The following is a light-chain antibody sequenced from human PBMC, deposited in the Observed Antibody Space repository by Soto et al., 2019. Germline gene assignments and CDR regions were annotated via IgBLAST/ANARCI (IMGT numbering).Light chain of an antibody. CDR2: DAS. V-gene: IGKV1-39*01. Sequence: DIQVTQSPSSLSASVGDRVTISCRASQSISGYLNWYQQKPGKAPNLLIFDASSLQSGVPSRFSGRGSGAEYTLTISSLQPGDFATYFCQHSYSNFPITFGQGTRLEIK. CDR3: QHSYSNFPIT. CDR1: QSISGY. J-gene: IGKJ5*01.